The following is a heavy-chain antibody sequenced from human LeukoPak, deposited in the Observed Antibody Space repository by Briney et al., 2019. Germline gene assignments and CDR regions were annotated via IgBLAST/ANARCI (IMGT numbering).Heavy chain of an antibody. Sequence: GGSLRLSCVPPGFTFSSYAMSWVRQAPGKGLEWVSAISGSGGSTYYADSVKGRFTISRDNSKNTLYLQMNSLRAEDTAVYYCAKIPIMTPGHFDYGGRGTLVTVSS. J-gene: IGHJ4*02. V-gene: IGHV3-23*01. CDR3: AKIPIMTPGHFDY. CDR1: GFTFSSYA. D-gene: IGHD4-17*01. CDR2: ISGSGGST.